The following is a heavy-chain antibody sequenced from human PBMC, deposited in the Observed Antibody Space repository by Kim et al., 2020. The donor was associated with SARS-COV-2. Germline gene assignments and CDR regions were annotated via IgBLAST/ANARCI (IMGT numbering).Heavy chain of an antibody. D-gene: IGHD6-13*01. Sequence: GGSLRLSCAASGFTFSGSEMNWVRQAPGKGLEWVSYISSTVSTMYYADSVRGRFIISRDNAKNSVYLQMNSLRAEDTGVYYCARGGNIAETGSWGWGTLV. CDR2: ISSTVSTM. CDR3: ARGGNIAETGS. J-gene: IGHJ5*02. V-gene: IGHV3-48*03. CDR1: GFTFSGSE.